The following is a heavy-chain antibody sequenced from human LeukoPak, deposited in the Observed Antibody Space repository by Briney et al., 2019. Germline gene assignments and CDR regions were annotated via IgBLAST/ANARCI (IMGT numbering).Heavy chain of an antibody. V-gene: IGHV1-8*01. CDR2: MNPNSGNT. CDR1: GYTFTSYD. Sequence: GASVKVSCKASGYTFTSYDINWVRQATGQELEWMGWMNPNSGNTGYAQKFQGRVTMTRNTSISTAYMELSSLRSEDTAVYYCARERGDTAMVTGHYYYYYYMDVWGKGTTVTVSS. CDR3: ARERGDTAMVTGHYYYYYYMDV. J-gene: IGHJ6*03. D-gene: IGHD5-18*01.